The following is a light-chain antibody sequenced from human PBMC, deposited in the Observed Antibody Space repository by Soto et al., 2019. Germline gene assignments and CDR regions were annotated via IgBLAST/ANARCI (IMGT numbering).Light chain of an antibody. CDR1: QSLLQSNGFNY. Sequence: EIVMTQSPLSLPVTPGEPASISCRSSQSLLQSNGFNYLAWYLQKPGQSPQLLIYLGSARASGVPDRFSGSGSRTDFTLKIRRVEAEDVGVYYCMQDLQVPLTFGGGTKVDIK. V-gene: IGKV2-28*01. CDR3: MQDLQVPLT. CDR2: LGS. J-gene: IGKJ4*01.